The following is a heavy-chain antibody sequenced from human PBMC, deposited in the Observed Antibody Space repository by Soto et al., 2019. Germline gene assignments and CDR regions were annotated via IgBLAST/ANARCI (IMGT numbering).Heavy chain of an antibody. D-gene: IGHD3-10*01. CDR1: GYNFPNFW. CDR3: ARETGAPYYYGMDV. CDR2: VHPGDSDT. Sequence: PGESLKISCKTSGYNFPNFWIGWVRQVPGKGLEWMGVVHPGDSDTRYSPSFQGQVTISADKSTSTAYLQWNSLEASDSAIYYCARETGAPYYYGMDVWGQGTTVTVSS. J-gene: IGHJ6*02. V-gene: IGHV5-51*01.